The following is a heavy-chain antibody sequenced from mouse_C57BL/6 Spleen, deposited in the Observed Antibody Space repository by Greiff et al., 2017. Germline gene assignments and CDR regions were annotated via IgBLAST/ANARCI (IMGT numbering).Heavy chain of an antibody. CDR1: GYAFTNYL. Sequence: QVQLQQSGAELVRPGTSVKVSCKASGYAFTNYLLEWVKQRPGQGLEWIGVINPGSGGTNYNEKFKGKATLTADKSSSTAYMQLSSLTSEDSAVYFCARSFSFSYFDYWGQGTTLTVAS. CDR3: ARSFSFSYFDY. CDR2: INPGSGGT. V-gene: IGHV1-54*01. J-gene: IGHJ2*01.